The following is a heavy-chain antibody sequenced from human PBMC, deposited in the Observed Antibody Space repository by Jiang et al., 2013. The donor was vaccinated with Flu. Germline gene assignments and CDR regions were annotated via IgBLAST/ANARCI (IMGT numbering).Heavy chain of an antibody. CDR2: IIPILGIA. CDR1: GGTFSSYT. J-gene: IGHJ3*02. D-gene: IGHD2-21*01. CDR3: ASPSTPALLPYCGGDCYSDAFDI. Sequence: SGAEVKKPGSSVKVSCKASGGTFSSYTISWVRQAPGQGLEWMGRIIPILGIANYAQKFQGRVTITADKSTSTAYMELSSLRSEDTAVYYCASPSTPALLPYCGGDCYSDAFDIWGQGTMVTVSS. V-gene: IGHV1-69*04.